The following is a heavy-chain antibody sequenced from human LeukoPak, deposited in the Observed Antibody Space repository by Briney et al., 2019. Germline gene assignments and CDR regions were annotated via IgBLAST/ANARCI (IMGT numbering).Heavy chain of an antibody. V-gene: IGHV4-39*07. D-gene: IGHD6-19*01. Sequence: SETLSLTCTVSGGSISSSSYYWGWIRQPPGKGLEWIGSIYYSGSTYYNPSLKSRVTISVDTSKNQFSLRLSSVTAADTAVYYCARDSHGDSGWYGFFDYWGQRTLVTVSS. CDR3: ARDSHGDSGWYGFFDY. CDR1: GGSISSSSYY. J-gene: IGHJ4*02. CDR2: IYYSGST.